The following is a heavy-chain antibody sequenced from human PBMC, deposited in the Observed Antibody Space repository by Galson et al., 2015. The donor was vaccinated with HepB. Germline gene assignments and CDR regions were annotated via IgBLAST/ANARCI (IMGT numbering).Heavy chain of an antibody. V-gene: IGHV3-74*01. CDR1: GFIFSNYW. J-gene: IGHJ5*01. CDR2: INTDGTFL. D-gene: IGHD2-2*01. CDR3: ARVARYCGGASCYGWFDP. Sequence: SLRLSCAASGFIFSNYWMHWVRQTPGKGPVWISRINTDGTFLSYADSVKGRFTISRDNAKNTLYLQMNSLRAEDTAVYYCARVARYCGGASCYGWFDPWGQGTTVTVSS.